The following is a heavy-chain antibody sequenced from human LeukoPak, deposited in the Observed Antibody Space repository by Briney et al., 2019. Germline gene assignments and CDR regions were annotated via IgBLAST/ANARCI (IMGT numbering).Heavy chain of an antibody. CDR1: GFTFDDYA. Sequence: GGSLRLCCAASGFTFDDYAMHWVRQAPGKGLEWVSLISGDGGSTYYADSVKGRFTISRDDSKNSLYLQMNSLRTEDTALYYCATAPSDYYYYGMDVWGQGTTVTVSS. CDR2: ISGDGGST. CDR3: ATAPSDYYYYGMDV. J-gene: IGHJ6*02. V-gene: IGHV3-43*02.